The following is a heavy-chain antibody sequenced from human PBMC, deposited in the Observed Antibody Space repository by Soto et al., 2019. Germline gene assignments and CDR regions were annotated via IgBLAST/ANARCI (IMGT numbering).Heavy chain of an antibody. CDR3: ARASIAVAGVDY. CDR2: IYHSGST. V-gene: IGHV4-38-2*01. CDR1: GYSISSGYY. Sequence: QVQLQESGPGLVKPSETLSLTCAVSGYSISSGYYWGWIRQPPGKGLEWIGSIYHSGSTYYNPSLKSRVTISVDTSKNQFSLKLSSVTAADTAVYYCARASIAVAGVDYWGQGTLVTVSS. J-gene: IGHJ4*02. D-gene: IGHD6-19*01.